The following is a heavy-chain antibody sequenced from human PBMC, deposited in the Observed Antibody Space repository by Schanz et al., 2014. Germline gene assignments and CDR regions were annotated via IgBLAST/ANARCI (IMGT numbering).Heavy chain of an antibody. CDR2: IYYSGTT. CDR3: ARDAWVGEKDAFDF. J-gene: IGHJ3*01. D-gene: IGHD3-10*01. CDR1: GDSITHFY. V-gene: IGHV4-59*01. Sequence: QVRLQESGPGLVRPSETLSLTCTVSGDSITHFYWSWIRQSPGKGLEWIVSIYYSGTTNYSPSLNGRVTISLDMAKKSFSLNLSSVTTTDAAVYYCARDAWVGEKDAFDFWGQGTMVIVSS.